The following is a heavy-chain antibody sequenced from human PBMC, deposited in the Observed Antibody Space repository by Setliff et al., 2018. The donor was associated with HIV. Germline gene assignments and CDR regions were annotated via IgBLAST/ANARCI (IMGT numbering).Heavy chain of an antibody. CDR2: INPSGAIT. CDR3: ARDPSASSFGH. Sequence: ASVKVSCKASGYTFTRYFMHCVRQAPGQGLEWLGMINPSGAITTYAQKFQGRVSITRDTSTSTVYMELSGLRSEDTAVYYCARDPSASSFGHWGQGTLVTVSS. D-gene: IGHD1-26*01. J-gene: IGHJ4*02. CDR1: GYTFTRYF. V-gene: IGHV1-46*01.